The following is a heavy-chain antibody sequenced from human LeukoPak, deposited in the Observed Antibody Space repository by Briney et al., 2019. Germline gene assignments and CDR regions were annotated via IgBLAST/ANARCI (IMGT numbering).Heavy chain of an antibody. J-gene: IGHJ4*02. CDR2: ISGSGGST. CDR1: GFTFSSYW. Sequence: GGSLRLSCAASGFTFSSYWMSWVRQAPGKGLEWVSAISGSGGSTYYADSVKGRFTISRDNSENTLYLQMNSLRVEDTAVYYCAKDLGFDFWSGYYFDYWGQGTLVTVSS. D-gene: IGHD3-3*01. CDR3: AKDLGFDFWSGYYFDY. V-gene: IGHV3-23*01.